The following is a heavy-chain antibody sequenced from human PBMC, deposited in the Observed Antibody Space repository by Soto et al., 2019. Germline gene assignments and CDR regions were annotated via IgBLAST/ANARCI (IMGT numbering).Heavy chain of an antibody. Sequence: GGSLRLSCAASGFTFSSYGMHWVRQAPGKGLEWVAVISYDGSNKYYADSVKGRFTISRDNSKNTLYLQMNSLRAEDTAVYYCAKIALRYFDWLFGFDYWGQGTLVTVSS. J-gene: IGHJ4*02. CDR1: GFTFSSYG. D-gene: IGHD3-9*01. CDR3: AKIALRYFDWLFGFDY. V-gene: IGHV3-30*18. CDR2: ISYDGSNK.